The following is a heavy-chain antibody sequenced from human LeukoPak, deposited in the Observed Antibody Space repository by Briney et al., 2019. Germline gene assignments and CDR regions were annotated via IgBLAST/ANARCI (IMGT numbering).Heavy chain of an antibody. Sequence: GGSLRLSCAASGFTFSSCAMSWVRQAPGKGLEWVAFIRYDGSNKYHADSVKGRFTISRDNSKNTLYLQMNSLRAEDTAVYYCAKRILDNRDYWGQGTLVTVSS. V-gene: IGHV3-30*02. D-gene: IGHD1-14*01. CDR1: GFTFSSCA. CDR3: AKRILDNRDY. CDR2: IRYDGSNK. J-gene: IGHJ4*02.